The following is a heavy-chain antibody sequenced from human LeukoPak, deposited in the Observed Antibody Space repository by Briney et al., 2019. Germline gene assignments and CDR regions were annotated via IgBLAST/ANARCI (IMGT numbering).Heavy chain of an antibody. J-gene: IGHJ5*02. CDR2: IYYSGST. CDR3: ARVLVVVPRWFDP. V-gene: IGHV4-30-4*01. CDR1: GGSISSGDYY. D-gene: IGHD2-2*01. Sequence: SQTLSLTCTVSGGSISSGDYYWSWIPQPPGKGLEWIGYIYYSGSTYYNPSLKSRVTISVDTSKNQFSLKLSSVTAADTAVYYCARVLVVVPRWFDPWGQGTLVTVSS.